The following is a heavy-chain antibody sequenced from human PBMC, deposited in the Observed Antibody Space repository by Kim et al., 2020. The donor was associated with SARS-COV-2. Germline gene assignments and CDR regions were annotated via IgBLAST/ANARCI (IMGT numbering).Heavy chain of an antibody. CDR2: ISAYNGNT. CDR1: GYTFTSYG. J-gene: IGHJ4*02. D-gene: IGHD3-9*01. Sequence: ASVKVSCKASGYTFTSYGISWVRQAPGQGLEWMGWISAYNGNTNYAQKLQGRVTMTTDTSTSTAYMELRSLRSDDTAVYYCASSSLFYFEWSHFDYWGQGTLVTVSS. V-gene: IGHV1-18*01. CDR3: ASSSLFYFEWSHFDY.